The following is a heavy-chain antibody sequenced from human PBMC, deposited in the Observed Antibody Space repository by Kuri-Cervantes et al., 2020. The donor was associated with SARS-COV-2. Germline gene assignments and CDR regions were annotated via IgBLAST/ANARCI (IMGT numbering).Heavy chain of an antibody. V-gene: IGHV3-23*01. J-gene: IGHJ6*02. CDR2: LSAIDDTA. Sequence: GESLKISCAASGFTFTSYAMSWVRQAPGKGLEWVASLSAIDDTAYYADSVKGRFTISRDNSQNTLYLQMNSLRVEDTAIYYCAKIKSPYSDYYGMDVWGQGTTVTVSS. CDR1: GFTFTSYA. D-gene: IGHD6-13*01. CDR3: AKIKSPYSDYYGMDV.